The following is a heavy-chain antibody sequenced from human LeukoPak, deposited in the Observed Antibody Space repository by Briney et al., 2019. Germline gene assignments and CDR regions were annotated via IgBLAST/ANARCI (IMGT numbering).Heavy chain of an antibody. V-gene: IGHV1-18*01. CDR3: ARQGYGGNPQGAADY. CDR1: GYTFINYD. D-gene: IGHD4-23*01. Sequence: ASVKVSCKASGYTFINYDFSWVRQAPGQGLEWMGWISTYNGNTNYAQKLQGRATMTTDTSTSTAYMELRSLRSDDTAVYYCARQGYGGNPQGAADYWGQGTLVTVSS. J-gene: IGHJ4*02. CDR2: ISTYNGNT.